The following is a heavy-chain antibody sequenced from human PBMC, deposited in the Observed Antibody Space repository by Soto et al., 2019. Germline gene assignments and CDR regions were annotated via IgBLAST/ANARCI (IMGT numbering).Heavy chain of an antibody. V-gene: IGHV3-23*01. J-gene: IGHJ4*02. Sequence: EVQLFESGGDLVQPGGSLGLSCAASGFTFSSYAMSWVRQAPGKGLAWVSAITGPGGNTYYADSLKGRFTISRDNSKSTLYRHRNTLRAEDTGVYYCAKCRPGSVSYYAQHDSWGLGTLVTVSP. CDR2: ITGPGGNT. CDR3: AKCRPGSVSYYAQHDS. CDR1: GFTFSSYA. D-gene: IGHD3-10*01.